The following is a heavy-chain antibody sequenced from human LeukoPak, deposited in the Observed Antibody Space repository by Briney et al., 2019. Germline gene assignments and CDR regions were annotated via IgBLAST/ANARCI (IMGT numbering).Heavy chain of an antibody. CDR2: ISGSSGKT. CDR3: ARDNGDFAGWFDP. CDR1: GYSFTSYG. J-gene: IGHJ5*02. Sequence: ASLKVSCKTSGYSFTSYGISWVRQAPGQGLEWMAWISGSSGKTNFAQKVQGRVAMTADISTSTAYMELRSLRSDDTAVYYCARDNGDFAGWFDPWGQGTLVTVSS. D-gene: IGHD4-17*01. V-gene: IGHV1-18*01.